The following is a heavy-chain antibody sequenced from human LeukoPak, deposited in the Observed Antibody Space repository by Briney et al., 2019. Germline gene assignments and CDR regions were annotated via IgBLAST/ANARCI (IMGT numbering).Heavy chain of an antibody. CDR2: INWNSDTI. V-gene: IGHV3-9*01. CDR1: GLTFDDYA. J-gene: IGHJ6*02. CDR3: AKDMYGGSLIGGMDV. D-gene: IGHD1-26*01. Sequence: GGSLRLSCAASGLTFDDYAMHWVRQVPGKGLEWVPGINWNSDTIGYADSVKGRFTISRDNAKNSLYLQMNSLRAEDTALYYCAKDMYGGSLIGGMDVWGQGTTVTVPS.